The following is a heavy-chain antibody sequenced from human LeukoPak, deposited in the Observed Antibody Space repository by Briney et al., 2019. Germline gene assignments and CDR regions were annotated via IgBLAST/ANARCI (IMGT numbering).Heavy chain of an antibody. D-gene: IGHD3-9*01. CDR1: GFTFSSYW. Sequence: GGSLRLSCAASGFTFSSYWMHWVRQAPGKGLVWVSRINSDGSSTSYADSVKGRFTISRDNAKNTLYLQMNSLRAEDTAVYYCARGRYDILTGYMFDPWGQGTLVTVSS. CDR2: INSDGSST. V-gene: IGHV3-74*01. CDR3: ARGRYDILTGYMFDP. J-gene: IGHJ5*02.